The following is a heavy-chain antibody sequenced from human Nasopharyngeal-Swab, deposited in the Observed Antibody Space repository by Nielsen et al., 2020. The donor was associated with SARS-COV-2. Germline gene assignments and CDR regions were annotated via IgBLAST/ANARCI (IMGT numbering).Heavy chain of an antibody. Sequence: SETLSLTCTVSGGSISCGSYYRIWLRQPAGKGLEWIGRIYTSGSTNYNPSLKSRVTISVDTSKNQFSLKLSYVTAADTAVYYCASGGNYYDSSGLFDYWGQGTLVTVSS. CDR3: ASGGNYYDSSGLFDY. V-gene: IGHV4-61*02. D-gene: IGHD3-22*01. CDR1: GGSISCGSYY. CDR2: IYTSGST. J-gene: IGHJ4*02.